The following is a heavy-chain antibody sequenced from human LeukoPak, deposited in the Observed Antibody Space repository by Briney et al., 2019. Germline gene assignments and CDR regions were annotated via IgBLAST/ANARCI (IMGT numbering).Heavy chain of an antibody. Sequence: SETLSLTCTVSGGSISSYYWSWIRQPPGKGLEWIGYIYYSGSTNYNPSLKSRVAISVDTSKNQFSLKLSSVTAADTAVYYCARDKITAMADWGQGTLVTVSS. V-gene: IGHV4-59*01. D-gene: IGHD5-18*01. J-gene: IGHJ4*02. CDR2: IYYSGST. CDR3: ARDKITAMAD. CDR1: GGSISSYY.